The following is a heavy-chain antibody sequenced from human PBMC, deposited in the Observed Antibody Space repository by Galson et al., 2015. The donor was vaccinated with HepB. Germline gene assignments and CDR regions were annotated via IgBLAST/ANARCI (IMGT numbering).Heavy chain of an antibody. D-gene: IGHD3-22*01. J-gene: IGHJ4*02. V-gene: IGHV3-30*04. Sequence: SLRLSCAASGFTFSSYAMHWVRQAPGKGLEWVAVISYDGSNKYYADSVKGRFTISRDNSKNTLYLQMNSLRAEDTAVYYCARGAYYDSSGAHFDYWGQGTLVTVSS. CDR3: ARGAYYDSSGAHFDY. CDR2: ISYDGSNK. CDR1: GFTFSSYA.